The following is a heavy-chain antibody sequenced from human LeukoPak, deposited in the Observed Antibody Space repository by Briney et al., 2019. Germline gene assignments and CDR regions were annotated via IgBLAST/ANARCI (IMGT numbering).Heavy chain of an antibody. CDR1: GFTFSSYA. CDR3: AKAGDAWGYNSPLGGRFDY. J-gene: IGHJ4*02. Sequence: GGSLRLPCAASGFTFSSYAMSWVRQAPGRGLEWVSAISGSGVSTYYADSVKGRFTISRDNSKNRLYLQMNSLRAEDTAVYYCAKAGDAWGYNSPLGGRFDYWGQGTLVTVSS. CDR2: ISGSGVST. V-gene: IGHV3-23*01. D-gene: IGHD5-24*01.